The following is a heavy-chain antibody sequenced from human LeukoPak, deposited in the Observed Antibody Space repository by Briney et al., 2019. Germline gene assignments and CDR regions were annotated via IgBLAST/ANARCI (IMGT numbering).Heavy chain of an antibody. CDR3: AKDEVGGHFEY. Sequence: GGSLRLSCAASGFTFRSYWMSWVRQAPGKGLEWVAKIKEDGREKYYVDSVKGRFTISRDNAKNSLYLQMNSLRAEDTAVYYCAKDEVGGHFEYWGQGTLVTVSS. J-gene: IGHJ4*02. CDR1: GFTFRSYW. D-gene: IGHD1-26*01. V-gene: IGHV3-7*01. CDR2: IKEDGREK.